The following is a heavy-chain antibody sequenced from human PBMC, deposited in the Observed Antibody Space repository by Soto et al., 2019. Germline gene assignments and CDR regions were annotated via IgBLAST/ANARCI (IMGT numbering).Heavy chain of an antibody. V-gene: IGHV3-23*01. D-gene: IGHD2-8*01. CDR3: AVLTDCTNGVCTRPFDY. CDR2: ISGSGGDT. J-gene: IGHJ4*02. CDR1: GFTFSYYA. Sequence: PGGSLRLSCAASGFTFSYYAMSWVRQAPGKGLEWVSTISGSGGDTYYTDSVKGRFTISRDNSKNTLHLQMNSLRAEDTAVYYCAVLTDCTNGVCTRPFDYWGQGTLVTVSS.